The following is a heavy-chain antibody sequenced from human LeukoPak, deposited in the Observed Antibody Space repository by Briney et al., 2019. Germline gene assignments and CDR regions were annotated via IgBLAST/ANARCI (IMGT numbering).Heavy chain of an antibody. Sequence: GRSLRLSCAASGFTFSNYGIHWVRQAPGKGLEWVAVISYDGSNKYYADSVKGRFTISRDNSKNTLYLQMNSLRAEDTAVYYCARADVGATRFDYWGQGTLVTVSS. J-gene: IGHJ4*02. V-gene: IGHV3-30*03. CDR1: GFTFSNYG. D-gene: IGHD1-26*01. CDR3: ARADVGATRFDY. CDR2: ISYDGSNK.